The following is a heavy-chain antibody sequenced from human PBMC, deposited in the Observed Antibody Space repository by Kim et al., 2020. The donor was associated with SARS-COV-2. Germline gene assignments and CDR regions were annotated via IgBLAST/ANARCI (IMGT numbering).Heavy chain of an antibody. D-gene: IGHD3-16*01. CDR1: GGSISSSNW. CDR3: ASYDPNERCAFDI. V-gene: IGHV4-4*02. Sequence: SETLSLTCAVSGGSISSSNWWSWVRQPPGKGLEWIGEIYHSGSTNYNPSLKSRVTISVDKSKNQFSLKLSSVTAADTAVYYCASYDPNERCAFDIWGQGTMVTVSS. J-gene: IGHJ3*02. CDR2: IYHSGST.